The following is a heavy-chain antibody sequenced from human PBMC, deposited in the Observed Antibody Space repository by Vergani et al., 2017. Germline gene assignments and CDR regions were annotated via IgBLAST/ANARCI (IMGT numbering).Heavy chain of an antibody. Sequence: EVQLVETGGGLIQPGGSLRLSCAASGFTVSSNYMSWVRQAPGKGLEWVSAISGSGGSTYYADSVKGRFTISRDNSKNTLYLQMNSLRAEDTAVYYCAKVFGPGPYSDYWGQGTLVTVSS. J-gene: IGHJ4*02. D-gene: IGHD2-21*01. CDR3: AKVFGPGPYSDY. CDR1: GFTVSSNY. CDR2: ISGSGGST. V-gene: IGHV3-23*04.